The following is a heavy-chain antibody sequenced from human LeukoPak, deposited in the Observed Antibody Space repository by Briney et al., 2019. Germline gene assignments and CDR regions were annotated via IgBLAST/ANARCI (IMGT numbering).Heavy chain of an antibody. CDR3: ATRDSNTVPWHYYYMDV. CDR2: IIPIFGTA. D-gene: IGHD4-17*01. J-gene: IGHJ6*03. Sequence: ASVKVSCKASGGTFSSYAISWVRQAPGQGLEWMGGIIPIFGTANYAQKFQGRVTITADESTSTAYMELRSLRSDDTAVYYCATRDSNTVPWHYYYMDVWGKGTTVTVSS. CDR1: GGTFSSYA. V-gene: IGHV1-69*13.